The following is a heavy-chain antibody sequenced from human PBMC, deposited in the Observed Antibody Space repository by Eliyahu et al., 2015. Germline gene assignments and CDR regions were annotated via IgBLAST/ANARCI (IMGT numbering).Heavy chain of an antibody. CDR3: ARDVVVPAAKAESDAFDI. CDR2: ITHSGST. D-gene: IGHD2-2*01. J-gene: IGHJ3*02. CDR1: GXXFSGYY. V-gene: IGHV4-34*01. Sequence: QVQLQQWGAGLLKPPETXSLTCXVYGXXFSGYYWTWIRQPPGKGLEWIGEITHSGSTNYNPSLKSRVTISVDTSKNQFSLKLSSVTAADTAVYYCARDVVVPAAKAESDAFDIWGQGTMVTVFS.